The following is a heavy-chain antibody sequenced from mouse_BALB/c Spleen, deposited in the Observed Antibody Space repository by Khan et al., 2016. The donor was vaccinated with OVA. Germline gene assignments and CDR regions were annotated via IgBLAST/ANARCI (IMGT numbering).Heavy chain of an antibody. CDR3: VRYGAYYRNYGWCAY. J-gene: IGHJ3*01. Sequence: QVQLKQSGAELARPGASVKMSCKASGYTFTSYTIHWIKLRPGQGLEWIGYINPSNGYTNYNQKLKDKATLTADKSSTTAYMQLSSLTSDDSAVYNCVRYGAYYRNYGWCAYGGQGTLVTVSA. CDR1: GYTFTSYT. CDR2: INPSNGYT. D-gene: IGHD2-5*01. V-gene: IGHV1-4*01.